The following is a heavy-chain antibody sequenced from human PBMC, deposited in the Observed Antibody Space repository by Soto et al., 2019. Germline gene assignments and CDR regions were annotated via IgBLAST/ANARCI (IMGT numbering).Heavy chain of an antibody. CDR2: ISYDGSNK. J-gene: IGHJ4*02. D-gene: IGHD3-10*01. CDR1: GFTFSSYG. CDR3: AKDRRGAGFRVYFDY. Sequence: GGSLRLSCAGSGFTFSSYGMDWVRQAPGKGLEWVAVISYDGSNKYYVDSVKGRFTISRDNSKNTLYLQMNSLRAEDTAVYYCAKDRRGAGFRVYFDYWGKGMLVTVSS. V-gene: IGHV3-30*18.